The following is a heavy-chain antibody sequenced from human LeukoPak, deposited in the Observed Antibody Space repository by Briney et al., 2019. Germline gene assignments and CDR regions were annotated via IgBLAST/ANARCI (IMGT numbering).Heavy chain of an antibody. Sequence: SETLSLTCTVSGGSISSYYWGWIRQPPGKGLEWIGSIYHSGSTYYNPSLKSRVTISVDTSKNQFSLKLSSVTAADTAVYYCARGTITGTPENWFDPWGQGTLVTVSS. CDR2: IYHSGST. V-gene: IGHV4-38-2*02. D-gene: IGHD1-20*01. J-gene: IGHJ5*02. CDR1: GGSISSYY. CDR3: ARGTITGTPENWFDP.